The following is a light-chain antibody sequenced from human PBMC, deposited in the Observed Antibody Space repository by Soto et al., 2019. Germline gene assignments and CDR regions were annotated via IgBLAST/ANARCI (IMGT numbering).Light chain of an antibody. J-gene: IGKJ1*01. CDR1: QSVSSH. Sequence: EIVVTQSPATLSLSPGERATLSCRASQSVSSHLAWYQQKPGQAPRLLFYDASNRATGVPARFSGSGSGTDFTLTISSLEPEDFAVYYCQQRATWWTFGQGTKVEVK. CDR2: DAS. V-gene: IGKV3-11*01. CDR3: QQRATWWT.